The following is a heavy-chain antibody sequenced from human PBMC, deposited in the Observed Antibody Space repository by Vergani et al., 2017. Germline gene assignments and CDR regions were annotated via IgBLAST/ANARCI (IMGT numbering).Heavy chain of an antibody. CDR3: AKLDSRCFHLAGAVDI. J-gene: IGHJ3*02. CDR1: GFTFDDYA. Sequence: EAPLVESGGGLVQPGRSLRLSCAASGFTFDDYAMHWVRPATGKGLGWVSGISWYSGSIGHADSVKGRFTIARDNAKNSLYLQMNSLRAEDTALYYCAKLDSRCFHLAGAVDIWGQGTMVTVAS. CDR2: ISWYSGSI. V-gene: IGHV3-9*01. D-gene: IGHD3-22*01.